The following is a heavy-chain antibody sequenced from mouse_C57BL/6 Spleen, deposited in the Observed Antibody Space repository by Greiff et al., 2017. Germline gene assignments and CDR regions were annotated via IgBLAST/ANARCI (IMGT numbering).Heavy chain of an antibody. J-gene: IGHJ2*01. D-gene: IGHD2-13*01. CDR3: ARWGCDEGFDY. CDR1: GYTFTSYW. V-gene: IGHV1-64*01. Sequence: QVQLQQPGAELVKPGASVKLSCKASGYTFTSYWMHWVKQRPGQGLEWIGMIHPNSGSTNYNEKFKSKATLTVDKSSSTAYMQLSSLTSEDSAVYYCARWGCDEGFDYWGQGTTLTVSS. CDR2: IHPNSGST.